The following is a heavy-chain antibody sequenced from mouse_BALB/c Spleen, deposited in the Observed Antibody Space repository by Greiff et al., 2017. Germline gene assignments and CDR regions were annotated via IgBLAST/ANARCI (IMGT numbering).Heavy chain of an antibody. CDR1: GFTFTDYY. Sequence: EVQVVESGGGLVQPGGSLRLSCATSGFTFTDYYMSWVRQPPGKALEWLGFIRNKANGYTTEYSASVKGRFTISRDNSQSILYLQMNTLRAEDSATYYCARDKNRYDRGNYAMDYWGQGTSVTVSS. V-gene: IGHV7-3*02. CDR2: IRNKANGYTT. J-gene: IGHJ4*01. D-gene: IGHD2-14*01. CDR3: ARDKNRYDRGNYAMDY.